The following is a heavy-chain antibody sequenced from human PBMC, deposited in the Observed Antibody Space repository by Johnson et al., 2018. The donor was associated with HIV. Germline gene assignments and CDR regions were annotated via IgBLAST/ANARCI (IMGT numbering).Heavy chain of an antibody. CDR3: ATSPGVVDPIDAFDI. Sequence: QVQLVESGGGLVQPGGSLRLSCAASGFTSGFTFNDYYMGWIRQAPGEGLEWVAVISYDGSSKYYADSVKGRFTISRDNSKNTLYLQMNSLRAEDTAVYYCATSPGVVDPIDAFDIWGQGTMFTVSS. J-gene: IGHJ3*02. CDR2: ISYDGSSK. D-gene: IGHD2-15*01. CDR1: GFTFNDYY. V-gene: IGHV3-30-3*01.